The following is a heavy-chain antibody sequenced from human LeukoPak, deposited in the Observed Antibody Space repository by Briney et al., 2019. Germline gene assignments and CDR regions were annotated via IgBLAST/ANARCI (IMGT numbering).Heavy chain of an antibody. CDR2: TNSDGSTT. D-gene: IGHD4-17*01. Sequence: GGSLRLSCAASGFTFGSSLMFWVRQAPGKGLVWVSRTNSDGSTTSYADSVKGRFTISRDNAKNTLYLQMNSRRAEDTAVYYCARGGSGAYFDYWGQGTLVTVSS. CDR1: GFTFGSSL. CDR3: ARGGSGAYFDY. J-gene: IGHJ4*02. V-gene: IGHV3-74*01.